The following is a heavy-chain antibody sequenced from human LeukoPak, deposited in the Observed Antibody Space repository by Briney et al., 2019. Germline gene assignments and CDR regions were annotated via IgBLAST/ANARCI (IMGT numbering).Heavy chain of an antibody. CDR3: ARERSGWYEWWLDY. D-gene: IGHD6-19*01. CDR1: GFTFSGYW. V-gene: IGHV3-7*01. J-gene: IGHJ4*02. Sequence: PGGSLRLSCAASGFTFSGYWMTWVRQAPGQGLEWVANIKQDGGEKNCVDSVKGRLTISRDNAKNSRYLQMNSLRVEDTAVYYCARERSGWYEWWLDYWGQGTLVTVSS. CDR2: IKQDGGEK.